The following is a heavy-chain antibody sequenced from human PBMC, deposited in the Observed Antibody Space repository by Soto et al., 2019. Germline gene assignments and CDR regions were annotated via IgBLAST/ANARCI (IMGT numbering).Heavy chain of an antibody. CDR2: MRSKADNYAT. CDR1: GFTFSDFP. J-gene: IGHJ4*02. D-gene: IGHD1-26*01. CDR3: TRLQGWEAKGDY. Sequence: EVQLVESGGGLVQPGASLTVSCAASGFTFSDFPIHWVRQASGKGLEWVGRMRSKADNYATAYAASVKGRFTISRDDSKNMAYLQMISLKTEDTAMYYCTRLQGWEAKGDYWGQGTLVTVSS. V-gene: IGHV3-73*02.